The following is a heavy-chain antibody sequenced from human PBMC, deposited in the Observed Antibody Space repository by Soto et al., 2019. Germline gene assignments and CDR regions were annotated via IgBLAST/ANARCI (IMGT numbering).Heavy chain of an antibody. J-gene: IGHJ4*02. Sequence: QVQLQESGPGLVKPSETLSLTCTVSGGSISSYYWSWIRQPPGKGLEWIGYIYYSGSTNYNPSLKSRATISVDTSKNQSSLKLSSVTAADTAVYYCARAYGGYADYWGQGALVTVSS. CDR3: ARAYGGYADY. V-gene: IGHV4-59*01. CDR1: GGSISSYY. CDR2: IYYSGST. D-gene: IGHD5-12*01.